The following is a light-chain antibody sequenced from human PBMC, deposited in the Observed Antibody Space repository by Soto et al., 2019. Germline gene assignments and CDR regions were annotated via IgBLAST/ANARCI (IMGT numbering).Light chain of an antibody. J-gene: IGKJ3*01. CDR3: QQYDSSSLFT. CDR1: QSVSSSY. Sequence: ESVLTQSPGTLSLSPGERATLSCRASQSVSSSYLAWYQQKPGQAPRLLIYGASSRATGIPDRFSGSGSGTDFTLTISRLEPEDSAVYYCQQYDSSSLFTFGPGTKVDIK. CDR2: GAS. V-gene: IGKV3-20*01.